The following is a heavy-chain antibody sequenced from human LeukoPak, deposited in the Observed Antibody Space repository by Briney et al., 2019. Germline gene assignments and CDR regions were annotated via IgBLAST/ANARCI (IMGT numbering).Heavy chain of an antibody. CDR2: IGGSGGST. CDR3: ARSKGYMDV. V-gene: IGHV3-23*01. CDR1: GFTFSSNG. J-gene: IGHJ6*03. Sequence: GGSLRLSCAASGFTFSSNGMSWDRQAPGKVLEWVSAIGGSGGSTYYADSAKGRFTISRDNSKYTLYLQMNSLTTDDTAVYYCARSKGYMDVWGKGTTVTISS.